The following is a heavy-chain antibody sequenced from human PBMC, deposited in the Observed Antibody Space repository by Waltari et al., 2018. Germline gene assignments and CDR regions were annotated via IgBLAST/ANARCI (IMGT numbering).Heavy chain of an antibody. V-gene: IGHV1-69*13. J-gene: IGHJ6*02. CDR3: AREGYCTGGVCYRGYYYYGMDV. Sequence: QVQLVQSGAEVKKPGSSVKVSCKASGGTFSSYAISWVRQAPGQGLEWMGGIIPIFGTAHYAQKFQGRVTITADESTSTAYMELSSLRSEDTAVYYCAREGYCTGGVCYRGYYYYGMDVWGQGTTVTVSS. CDR1: GGTFSSYA. CDR2: IIPIFGTA. D-gene: IGHD2-8*02.